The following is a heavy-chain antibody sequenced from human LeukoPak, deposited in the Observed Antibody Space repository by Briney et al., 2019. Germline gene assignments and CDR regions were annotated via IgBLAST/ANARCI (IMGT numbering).Heavy chain of an antibody. J-gene: IGHJ4*02. D-gene: IGHD5-18*01. Sequence: PGGSLRHCCSASRFTFSSYWMEWVRQTPGKGQERVAVIAYAGRNKYYEDSVKRRFAISRDDSKNTLYVQMNSLRAEDTAVYYCARESRIQLWLLDYWGQGNLVTVSS. CDR3: ARESRIQLWLLDY. CDR2: IAYAGRNK. V-gene: IGHV3-30*09. CDR1: RFTFSSYW.